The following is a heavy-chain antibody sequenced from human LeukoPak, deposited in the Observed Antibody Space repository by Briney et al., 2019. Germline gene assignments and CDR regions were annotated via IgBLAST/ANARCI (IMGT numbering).Heavy chain of an antibody. D-gene: IGHD4-17*01. CDR2: IASDGSST. CDR3: HYGDYGMNYFDY. V-gene: IGHV3-74*01. CDR1: GFTFSSYW. Sequence: PGGSLRLSCAASGFTFSSYWMNWVRQAPGKGLVWVSRIASDGSSTTYADSVKGRFSISRDNAKNTLYLQMSSLRAEDTAVYYCHYGDYGMNYFDYWGQGTLVTVSS. J-gene: IGHJ4*02.